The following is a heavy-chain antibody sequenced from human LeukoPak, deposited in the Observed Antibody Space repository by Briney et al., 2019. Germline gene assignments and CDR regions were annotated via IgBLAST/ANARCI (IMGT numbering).Heavy chain of an antibody. V-gene: IGHV4-59*01. Sequence: NPSETLSLTCTVSGGSISTYYWSWIRQPPGKGLEWIGYVYYSGSTNYSPSLKSRVTISVDTSKNQFSLKLSSVTAADTAVYYCVRDLVTGGNSLGNFQHWGQGTLVTVSS. CDR3: VRDLVTGGNSLGNFQH. J-gene: IGHJ1*01. CDR2: VYYSGST. D-gene: IGHD4-23*01. CDR1: GGSISTYY.